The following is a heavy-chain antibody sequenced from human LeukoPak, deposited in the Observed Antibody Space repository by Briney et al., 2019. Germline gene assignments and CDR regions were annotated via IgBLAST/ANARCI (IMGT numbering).Heavy chain of an antibody. Sequence: GGSLRLSCAASGFTFSSYWMSWVRQAPGKGLEWVANIKQDGSEKYYVHSVKGRFTISRDNAKTALYLQMNSLRAEGTAVYYCAGEMDYYGSGSYYNSHWGQGTLVTVSS. CDR3: AGEMDYYGSGSYYNSH. CDR1: GFTFSSYW. D-gene: IGHD3-10*01. CDR2: IKQDGSEK. J-gene: IGHJ4*02. V-gene: IGHV3-7*01.